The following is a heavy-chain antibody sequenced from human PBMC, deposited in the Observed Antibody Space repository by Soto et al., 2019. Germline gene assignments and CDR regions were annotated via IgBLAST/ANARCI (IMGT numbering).Heavy chain of an antibody. CDR1: GFTFSNYA. CDR3: AKEADISGYYPDY. Sequence: GSLRLSCAASGFTFSNYAMSWVRQAPGKGLEWVSVISGSGGSTHYADSVKGRSTISRDNSKNTLHLQVNSLRGEDTAVYYCAKEADISGYYPDYWGQGTQVTVSS. V-gene: IGHV3-23*01. CDR2: ISGSGGST. J-gene: IGHJ4*02. D-gene: IGHD3-22*01.